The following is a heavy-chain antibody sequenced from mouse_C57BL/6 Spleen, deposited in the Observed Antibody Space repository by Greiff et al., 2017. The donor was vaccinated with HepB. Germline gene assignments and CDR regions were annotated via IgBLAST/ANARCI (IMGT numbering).Heavy chain of an antibody. CDR2: ISSGGSYT. CDR1: GFTFSSYG. CDR3: ARHKLSNLEGFAY. D-gene: IGHD2-5*01. Sequence: EVHLVESGGDLVKPGGSLKLSCAASGFTFSSYGMSWVRQTPDKRLEWVATISSGGSYTYYPDSVKGRFTISRDNAKNTLYLQMSSLKSEDTAMYYCARHKLSNLEGFAYWGQGTLVTVSA. V-gene: IGHV5-6*01. J-gene: IGHJ3*01.